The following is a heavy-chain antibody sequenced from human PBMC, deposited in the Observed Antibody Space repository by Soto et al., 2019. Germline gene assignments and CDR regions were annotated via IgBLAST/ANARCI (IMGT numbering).Heavy chain of an antibody. J-gene: IGHJ5*02. V-gene: IGHV1-8*01. D-gene: IGHD3-10*01. CDR1: VYRFTNND. CDR2: MNPGSGET. Sequence: ASVKFSWKDFVYRFTNNDGSWLRQANGQGLEWMGWMNPGSGETGYEQKFTGTVTMTRDISIATSYIDFTILISEDTAIYYCSRMETLGSLNWFDPGGHATIVTFYS. CDR3: SRMETLGSLNWFDP.